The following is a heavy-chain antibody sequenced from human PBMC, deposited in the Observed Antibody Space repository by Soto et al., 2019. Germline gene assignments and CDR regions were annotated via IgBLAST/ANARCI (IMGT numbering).Heavy chain of an antibody. D-gene: IGHD1-26*01. V-gene: IGHV4-4*02. CDR1: GGSISSTSW. Sequence: QVQLQESGPGLVKPSGTLSLTCAVSGGSISSTSWWSWVRQPPGKGLEWIGEIHHSGSTNYNPSLRSRLTISVDNSKNQFSLKLTSVTAADAAVYYCARRAVGATWDWGQGTLVTVSS. CDR2: IHHSGST. CDR3: ARRAVGATWD. J-gene: IGHJ4*02.